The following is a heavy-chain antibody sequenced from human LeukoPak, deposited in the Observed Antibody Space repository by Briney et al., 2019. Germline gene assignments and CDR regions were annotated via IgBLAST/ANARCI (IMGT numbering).Heavy chain of an antibody. V-gene: IGHV4-30-4*01. Sequence: PSETLSLTCAVSGGAIGVPDHYWSWIRQPPGKGLEWIGYIYYSGSTIYNPSLKSRVTISQDTSKNHFSLQLRSVTVADTPVYFCARLDGTDMAMVTLDYGGQGPQVPASS. J-gene: IGHJ4*02. CDR1: GGAIGVPDHY. CDR2: IYYSGST. CDR3: ARLDGTDMAMVTLDY. D-gene: IGHD5-18*01.